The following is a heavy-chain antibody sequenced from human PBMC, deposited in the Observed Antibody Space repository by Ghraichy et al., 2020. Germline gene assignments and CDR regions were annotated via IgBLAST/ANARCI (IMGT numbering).Heavy chain of an antibody. J-gene: IGHJ3*02. Sequence: GGSLRLSCAASGFTFSSYGMHWVRQAPGEGLEWVAIILFDGSNKYYADSVKGRFTISRDNSKNTLYLYMNSLRADDTAAYYCARDGGYDKIDIWGQGTMVTVSS. CDR2: ILFDGSNK. CDR3: ARDGGYDKIDI. V-gene: IGHV3-33*01. CDR1: GFTFSSYG. D-gene: IGHD5-12*01.